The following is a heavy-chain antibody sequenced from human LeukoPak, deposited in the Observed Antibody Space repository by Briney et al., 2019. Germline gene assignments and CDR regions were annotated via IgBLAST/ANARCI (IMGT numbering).Heavy chain of an antibody. J-gene: IGHJ4*02. D-gene: IGHD5-24*01. CDR3: ARGDGLLDY. Sequence: GGSLRLSCAASGFTFSSYAMHWVRQAPGKGLEWVAVISYDGSNKYYADSVKGRFTISRHNSENTLYLQMNSLRAEDTAVYYCARGDGLLDYWGQGTLVTVSS. CDR2: ISYDGSNK. V-gene: IGHV3-30-3*01. CDR1: GFTFSSYA.